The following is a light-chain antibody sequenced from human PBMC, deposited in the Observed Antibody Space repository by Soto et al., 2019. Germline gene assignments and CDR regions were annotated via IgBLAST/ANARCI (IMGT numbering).Light chain of an antibody. CDR3: QSYDSSLSAHVV. CDR1: SSNIGAGYD. Sequence: QPVLTQPPSVSGAPGQRVTISCTGSSSNIGAGYDVHWYQQLPGTAPKLLIYGNSNRPSWVPDRFSGSKSGTSASLAITGLQAEDEADYYCQSYDSSLSAHVVFGGGTQLTVL. CDR2: GNS. J-gene: IGLJ2*01. V-gene: IGLV1-40*01.